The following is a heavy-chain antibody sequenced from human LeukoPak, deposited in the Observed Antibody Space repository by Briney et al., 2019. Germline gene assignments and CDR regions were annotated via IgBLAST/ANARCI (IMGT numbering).Heavy chain of an antibody. CDR2: FVVGSGTT. D-gene: IGHD6-13*01. CDR3: AADLLGAAAYS. Sequence: SVKVSCKASGFSFSSSAVQWVRQARGQRLEWIGWFVVGSGTTQYAQNFQERVIITRDMSTATAYMELSSLRSGDTAEYYCAADLLGAAAYSWGQGTLVTVSS. J-gene: IGHJ5*02. CDR1: GFSFSSSA. V-gene: IGHV1-58*01.